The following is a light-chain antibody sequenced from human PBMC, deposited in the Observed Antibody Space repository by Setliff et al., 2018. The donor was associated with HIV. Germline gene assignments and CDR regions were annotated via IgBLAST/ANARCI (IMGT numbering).Light chain of an antibody. CDR1: SSDVGGYNY. CDR3: SSYASTSTLGV. V-gene: IGLV2-14*03. J-gene: IGLJ2*01. Sequence: QSVLTQPASMSGSPGQSITISCTGTSSDVGGYNYVSWYQQHPGKAPKLIIYDVNTRPSGVSDRFSGSKSGNTASLTISGLQAEDEADYYCSSYASTSTLGVFGGGTKGTVL. CDR2: DVN.